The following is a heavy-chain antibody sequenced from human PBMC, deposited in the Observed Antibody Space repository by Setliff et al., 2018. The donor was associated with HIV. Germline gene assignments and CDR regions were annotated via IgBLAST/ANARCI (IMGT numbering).Heavy chain of an antibody. CDR1: GFTFSDFY. V-gene: IGHV3-11*04. CDR3: AADYGGNSDGFDY. J-gene: IGHJ4*02. D-gene: IGHD4-17*01. Sequence: GGSLRLSCAAYGFTFSDFYMSWIRQAPGKGLEWIAFLTHIGSDIHYADSVKGRFTISRDNAKNSLFLQMNSLRAEDTAVYYCAADYGGNSDGFDYWGQGTLVTVSS. CDR2: LTHIGSDI.